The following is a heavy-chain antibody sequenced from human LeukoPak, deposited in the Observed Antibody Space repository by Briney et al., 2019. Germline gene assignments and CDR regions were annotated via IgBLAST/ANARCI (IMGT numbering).Heavy chain of an antibody. J-gene: IGHJ4*02. CDR3: AKGPYDYVLD. CDR2: ISGSGGST. CDR1: GGTISSYY. V-gene: IGHV3-23*01. Sequence: ETLSLTCTVSGGTISSYYWSWVRQAPGKGMEWVSAISGSGGSTYYADSVKGRFTISRDNSKNTLYLQMNSLRAEDTAVYYCAKGPYDYVLDWGQGTLVTVSS. D-gene: IGHD3-16*01.